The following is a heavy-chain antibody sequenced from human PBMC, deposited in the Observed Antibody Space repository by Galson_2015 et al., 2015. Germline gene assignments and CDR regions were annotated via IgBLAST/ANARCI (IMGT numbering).Heavy chain of an antibody. Sequence: SLRLSCAASGFSITDHYMDWVRQAPGKGLEWIGRTRNKINSFSAEYPASATNRFSISRDDSRNSLYLQINSLKTEDTAVYYCTRLTYGSGSLGFDPWGQGTLVTVSS. J-gene: IGHJ5*02. D-gene: IGHD3-10*01. CDR3: TRLTYGSGSLGFDP. CDR2: TRNKINSFSA. V-gene: IGHV3-72*01. CDR1: GFSITDHY.